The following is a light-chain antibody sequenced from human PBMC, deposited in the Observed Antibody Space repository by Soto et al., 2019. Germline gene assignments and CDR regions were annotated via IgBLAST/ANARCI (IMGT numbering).Light chain of an antibody. Sequence: AIRLTQSPSSLSASVGDRVTITCRASQGISSALAWYQQKPGKAPKLLIYDASNLESGVPSRFSGSGSGTDFTLTISTLQPEDFATYYCQPFNSYPFTFGGGTKVEIK. CDR1: QGISSA. CDR2: DAS. CDR3: QPFNSYPFT. J-gene: IGKJ4*01. V-gene: IGKV1-13*02.